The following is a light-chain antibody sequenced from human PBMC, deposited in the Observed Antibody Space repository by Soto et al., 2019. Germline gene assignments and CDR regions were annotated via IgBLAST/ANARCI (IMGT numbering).Light chain of an antibody. CDR2: GAS. CDR3: QQYNNWPPIT. V-gene: IGKV3-15*01. Sequence: ETVMTQSPATLSVSPGEGATLSCSASQSVSINLAWYQQKPGQAPRLLIYGASTRATGIPARFSGSGSGTEFTLTISSLQSEDFAVYYCQQYNNWPPITFGQGTRLEIK. J-gene: IGKJ5*01. CDR1: QSVSIN.